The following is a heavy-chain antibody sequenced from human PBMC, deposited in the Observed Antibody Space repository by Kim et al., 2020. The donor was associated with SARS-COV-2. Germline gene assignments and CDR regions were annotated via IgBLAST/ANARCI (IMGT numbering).Heavy chain of an antibody. CDR2: INHSGST. Sequence: SETLSLTCAVYGGSFSGYYWSWIRQPPGKGLEWIGEINHSGSTNYNPSLKSRVTISVDTSKNQFSLKLSSVTAADTAVYYCAREGPRGYSYGYFHWFDPWGQGTLVTVSS. D-gene: IGHD5-18*01. J-gene: IGHJ5*02. CDR3: AREGPRGYSYGYFHWFDP. V-gene: IGHV4-34*01. CDR1: GGSFSGYY.